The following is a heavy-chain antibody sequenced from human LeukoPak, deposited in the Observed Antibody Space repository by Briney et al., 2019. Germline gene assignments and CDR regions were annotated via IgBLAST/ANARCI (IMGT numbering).Heavy chain of an antibody. CDR3: ARCPPNWGYDY. CDR1: GYTFTSYD. V-gene: IGHV1-8*01. CDR2: MSPNSGDT. J-gene: IGHJ4*02. Sequence: ASVKVSCKASGYTFTSYDFNWVRQATGQRPEWMGWMSPNSGDTGYAQKFQDRVTMTRNTSTSTAYMELSSLRSDDTAVYYCARCPPNWGYDYWGPGALVTVSS. D-gene: IGHD7-27*01.